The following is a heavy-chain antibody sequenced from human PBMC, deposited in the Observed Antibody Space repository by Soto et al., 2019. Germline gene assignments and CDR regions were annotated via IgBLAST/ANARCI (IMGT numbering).Heavy chain of an antibody. CDR1: GFTFGDSY. CDR3: VTGCDGHLFDP. D-gene: IGHD2-21*01. Sequence: PGGSLRLSCAGSGFTFGDSYMSWIRRAPGKGLEWLSYISPGSGYPAYADSVKGRFSISRDNAKRSLYLQMMSLTAEDTAVYYCVTGCDGHLFDPWGQGTMVTVSS. J-gene: IGHJ5*02. V-gene: IGHV3-11*06. CDR2: ISPGSGYP.